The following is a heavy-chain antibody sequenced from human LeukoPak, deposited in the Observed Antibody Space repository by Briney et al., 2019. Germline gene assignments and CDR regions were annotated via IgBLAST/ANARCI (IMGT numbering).Heavy chain of an antibody. CDR2: IIPIFGTA. J-gene: IGHJ3*02. D-gene: IGHD2-2*01. CDR3: ARVIDAAGAFDI. CDR1: GGTFSSYT. V-gene: IGHV1-69*13. Sequence: ASVKVSCKASGGTFSSYTISWVRQAPGQGLEWMGGIIPIFGTANYAQKFQGRVTITADESTSTAYMELSSLRSEDTAVYYCARVIDAAGAFDIWGQGTMVTVS.